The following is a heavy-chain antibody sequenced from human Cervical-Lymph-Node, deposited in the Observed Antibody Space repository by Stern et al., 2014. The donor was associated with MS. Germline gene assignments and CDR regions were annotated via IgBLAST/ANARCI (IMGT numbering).Heavy chain of an antibody. CDR1: GYIFTGYY. J-gene: IGHJ3*01. D-gene: IGHD2-21*02. V-gene: IGHV1-2*02. CDR2: INPDSGYT. CDR3: ARDSAFGVTPGTHAFDL. Sequence: QVQLVQSGAEVKMPGTSVTVSCKTSGYIFTGYYMHWVRQAPGQGLEWMGWINPDSGYTNYAQKFRGRVTMTTDTSLSTAYMELSNVRPDDTAVFFCARDSAFGVTPGTHAFDLWGQGTIVTVSS.